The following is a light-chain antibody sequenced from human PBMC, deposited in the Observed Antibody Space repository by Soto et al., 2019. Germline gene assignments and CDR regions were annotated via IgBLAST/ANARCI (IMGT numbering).Light chain of an antibody. CDR3: QQYGSSHMYT. Sequence: EIVLTQSPGTLSLSPGERATLSCRASQSVSSSYLAWYQQKPGQAPRLLIYGASSRATGIPYRFIGSWSGTDYTLTISRLEPEDFAVYYCQQYGSSHMYTFGQGTKLEIK. V-gene: IGKV3-20*01. CDR1: QSVSSSY. J-gene: IGKJ2*01. CDR2: GAS.